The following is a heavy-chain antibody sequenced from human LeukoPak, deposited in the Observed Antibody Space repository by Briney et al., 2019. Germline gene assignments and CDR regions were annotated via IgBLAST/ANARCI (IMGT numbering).Heavy chain of an antibody. Sequence: KRSETLSLTCTVSGGSISSSSYYWGWIRQPPGKGLEWIGSIYYSGSTYYNPSLKSRVTISVDTSKNQFSLKLSSVTAADTAVYYCARHLGFGDDGFDIWGQGTMVTVSS. CDR1: GGSISSSSYY. V-gene: IGHV4-39*01. CDR2: IYYSGST. D-gene: IGHD3-10*01. J-gene: IGHJ3*02. CDR3: ARHLGFGDDGFDI.